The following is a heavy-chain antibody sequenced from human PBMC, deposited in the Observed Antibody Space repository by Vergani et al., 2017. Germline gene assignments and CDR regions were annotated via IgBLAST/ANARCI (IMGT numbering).Heavy chain of an antibody. D-gene: IGHD2-2*01. CDR3: ARDPYCSSTSCHEGWFDP. CDR2: ISYDGSNK. Sequence: QVQLVESGGGVVQPGRSLRLSCAASGFTFSSYAMHWVRQAPGKGLEWVAVISYDGSNKYYAESVKGRFTISRDNSKNTLYRQMNSLRAEDTAVYYCARDPYCSSTSCHEGWFDPWGQGTLVTVSS. V-gene: IGHV3-30-3*01. J-gene: IGHJ5*02. CDR1: GFTFSSYA.